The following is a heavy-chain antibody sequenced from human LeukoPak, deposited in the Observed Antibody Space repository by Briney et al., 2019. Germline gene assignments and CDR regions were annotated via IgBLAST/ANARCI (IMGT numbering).Heavy chain of an antibody. CDR1: GHILTKLS. Sequence: ASVKVSCKVSGHILTKLSIHWVRQAPGEGLEWMGGFNPEDDEIIYAQKFQGRVTITRNTSISTAYMELSSLRSEDTAVYYCARGGEAALDAFDIWGQGTMVTVSS. V-gene: IGHV1-24*01. D-gene: IGHD2-15*01. J-gene: IGHJ3*02. CDR2: FNPEDDEI. CDR3: ARGGEAALDAFDI.